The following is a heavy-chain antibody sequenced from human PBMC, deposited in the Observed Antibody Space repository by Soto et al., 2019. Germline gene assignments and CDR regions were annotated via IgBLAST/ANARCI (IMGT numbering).Heavy chain of an antibody. CDR2: NYYSGIT. CDR3: ARGSSIAGLYYGMDV. J-gene: IGHJ6*02. V-gene: IGHV4-31*03. D-gene: IGHD6-6*01. Sequence: QVQLQESGPGLVKPSQTLSLTCTVSGGSISSGGYYWTWIRQHPGKGLEWIGYNYYSGITYYNPSLKSRVTISPDTSKNQFSPKLSSVTAADTAVYYCARGSSIAGLYYGMDVWGQGTTVTVSS. CDR1: GGSISSGGYY.